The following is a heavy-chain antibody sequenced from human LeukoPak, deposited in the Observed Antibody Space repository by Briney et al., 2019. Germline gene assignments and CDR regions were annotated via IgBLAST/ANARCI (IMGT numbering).Heavy chain of an antibody. J-gene: IGHJ5*02. D-gene: IGHD6-19*01. CDR3: ARDQRDSSGWYGWFDP. CDR1: GFTFSSYE. V-gene: IGHV3-48*03. CDR2: ISSSGSTI. Sequence: PGGTLRLSCAASGFTFSSYEMNWVRQAPGKGLEWVSYISSSGSTIYYADPERGRFTISRDNAKNSLYLQMDSLRAEDTAVYYCARDQRDSSGWYGWFDPWGQGTLVTVSS.